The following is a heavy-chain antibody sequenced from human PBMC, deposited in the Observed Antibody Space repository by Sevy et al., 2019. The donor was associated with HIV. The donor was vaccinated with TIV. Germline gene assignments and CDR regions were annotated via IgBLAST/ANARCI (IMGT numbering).Heavy chain of an antibody. Sequence: ASVKVSCKVSGYTLTELSMHWVRQAPGKGLEWMGGFDPGSGATVYAQKFQGRVIMTEDTSTDTGYMELSSLRSEDTAVYYFATVGLRYFSGASAYQGDWFDPWGQGTLVTVSS. J-gene: IGHJ5*02. CDR1: GYTLTELS. V-gene: IGHV1-24*01. CDR3: ATVGLRYFSGASAYQGDWFDP. CDR2: FDPGSGAT. D-gene: IGHD2-15*01.